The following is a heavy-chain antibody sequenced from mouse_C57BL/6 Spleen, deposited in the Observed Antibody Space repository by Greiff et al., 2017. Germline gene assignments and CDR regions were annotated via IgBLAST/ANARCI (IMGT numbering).Heavy chain of an antibody. J-gene: IGHJ4*01. CDR3: ARFPWKGRYYYAMDY. V-gene: IGHV1-78*01. Sequence: QVQLQQSDAELVKPGASVKISCKVSGYTFTDHTIHWMKQRPEQGLEWIGYIYPRDGSTKYNEKFKGKATLTADKSSSTAYMQLNSLTSEDSAVYFCARFPWKGRYYYAMDYWGQGTSVTVSS. CDR2: IYPRDGST. CDR1: GYTFTDHT.